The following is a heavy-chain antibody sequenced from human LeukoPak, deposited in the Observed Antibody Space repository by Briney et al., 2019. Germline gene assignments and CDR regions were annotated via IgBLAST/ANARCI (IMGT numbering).Heavy chain of an antibody. V-gene: IGHV5-51*01. D-gene: IGHD3-10*01. CDR3: ARAIPGTYYFDY. J-gene: IGHJ4*02. CDR2: IYSGNSDT. CDR1: GYGSTNYW. Sequence: GESLKISCKGSGYGSTNYWFGWVRQLPGKGPEWMGLIYSGNSDTRYSPSFQGQVTVSADKSINTVYLQWSSLKASDSAIYFCARAIPGTYYFDYWGQGTLVAVSS.